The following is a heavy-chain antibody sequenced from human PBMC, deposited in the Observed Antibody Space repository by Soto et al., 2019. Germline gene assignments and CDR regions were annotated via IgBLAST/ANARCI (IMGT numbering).Heavy chain of an antibody. CDR2: IFPIDSDT. J-gene: IGHJ3*01. CDR3: AKPGGRDFNAFDV. CDR1: GYTFTRNW. V-gene: IGHV5-51*07. D-gene: IGHD2-21*02. Sequence: PVESLKIACKASGYTFTRNWNGQVHQMHGHGMGCMGIIFPIDSDTRYSPSSQGQVTISADNSISTAYLQWSSLKASDTAIYYCAKPGGRDFNAFDVWGQGTKVTLSS.